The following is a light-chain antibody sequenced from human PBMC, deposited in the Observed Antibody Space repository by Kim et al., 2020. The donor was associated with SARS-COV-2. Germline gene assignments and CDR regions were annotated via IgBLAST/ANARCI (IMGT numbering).Light chain of an antibody. CDR3: QQANSFPRT. Sequence: DIQMTQSPSSVSASVGDRVTITCRASQDIASYLAWYQQKPGKAPKLLIYAASNLNSGVPSRFSGGGSGTDFTLTITSLQPEDFATYYCQQANSFPRTFGQGTKVDIK. J-gene: IGKJ1*01. CDR2: AAS. V-gene: IGKV1-12*01. CDR1: QDIASY.